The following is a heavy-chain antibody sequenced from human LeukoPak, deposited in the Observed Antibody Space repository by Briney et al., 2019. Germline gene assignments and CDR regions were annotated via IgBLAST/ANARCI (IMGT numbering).Heavy chain of an antibody. CDR3: ARECEYNWKYCWFAP. V-gene: IGHV6-1*01. CDR1: GDIFSSNSAA. CDR2: TYFMSKSYN. D-gene: IGHD1-7*01. Sequence: SKTLSLTCAISGDIFSSNSAAWDWSRQSRARGLEWLGRTYFMSKSYNDYAVSVKSRITINPHTSKNQFSLQLNSVPPEDTAVYYCARECEYNWKYCWFAPWGQGTLVTVSS. J-gene: IGHJ5*02.